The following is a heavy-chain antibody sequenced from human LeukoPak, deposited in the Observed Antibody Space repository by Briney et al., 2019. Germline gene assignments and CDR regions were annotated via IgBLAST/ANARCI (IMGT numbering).Heavy chain of an antibody. D-gene: IGHD3-10*01. CDR2: IYYTGNT. J-gene: IGHJ3*02. Sequence: PGGSLRLSCAASGFTFSSYGMSWVRQPPGKGLEGIGGIYYTGNTYYNASLKSRVTISIDPSKTQFSLKLSSVTAADTAVYYCASAYGSGSYPVHDAFDIWGQGTMVTVSS. CDR3: ASAYGSGSYPVHDAFDI. V-gene: IGHV4-39*01. CDR1: GFTFSSYG.